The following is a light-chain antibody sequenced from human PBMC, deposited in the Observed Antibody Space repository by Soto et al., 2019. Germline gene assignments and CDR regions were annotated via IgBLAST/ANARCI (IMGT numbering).Light chain of an antibody. CDR1: SSKIGSNT. CDR3: AAWDDSLNGVV. J-gene: IGLJ2*01. CDR2: RNN. Sequence: QSVLTQQPSASVTPGQRVTISCSGSSSKIGSNTVNWYQQLPGTAPKRLIYRNNQRPSGVPDRFSGSKSGTSASLAIRGLQSEDEADYYCAAWDDSLNGVVFGGGTKLTVL. V-gene: IGLV1-44*01.